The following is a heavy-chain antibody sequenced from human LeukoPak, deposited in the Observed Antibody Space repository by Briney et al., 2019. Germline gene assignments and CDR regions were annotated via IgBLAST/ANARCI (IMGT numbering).Heavy chain of an antibody. D-gene: IGHD2-21*01. J-gene: IGHJ3*02. Sequence: SETLSLTCTVSGGSISSYSWSWLRQPPGKGLEWIGYIYYSGSTYYNPSLKSRVTISVDTSKNQFSLKLSSVTAADTAVYYCALAYCGGDCYREDAFDIWGQGTMVTVSS. CDR3: ALAYCGGDCYREDAFDI. V-gene: IGHV4-59*08. CDR1: GGSISSYS. CDR2: IYYSGST.